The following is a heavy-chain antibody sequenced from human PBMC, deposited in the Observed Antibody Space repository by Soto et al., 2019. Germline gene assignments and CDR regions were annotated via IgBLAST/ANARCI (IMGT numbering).Heavy chain of an antibody. J-gene: IGHJ6*02. CDR2: ISSSSSTI. V-gene: IGHV3-48*02. D-gene: IGHD2-21*02. CDR1: GFTFSRYI. Sequence: PGGSLTLSCEASGFTFSRYIINLFLHAAGKGRDCVSYISSSSSTIYYADSVKGRFTISRDNAKNSLYLQMNSLRDEDTAVYYCARVHIVVVTAIPSYYGMDGWGQGTTVTVSS. CDR3: ARVHIVVVTAIPSYYGMDG.